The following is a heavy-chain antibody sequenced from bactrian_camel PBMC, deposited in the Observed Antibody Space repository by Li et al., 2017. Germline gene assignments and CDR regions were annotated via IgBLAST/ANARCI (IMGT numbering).Heavy chain of an antibody. Sequence: QLVESGGGLVQPGGSLRLSCAASGFAFSNYGMTWVRQAPGKGLDWVSSIKNDGGSPYYADSVDGRFTISKGNARSTVYLQMDSLKPEDTAMYYCVMLPTCRYGARWSEGISWGQGTQVTVS. CDR3: VMLPTCRYGARWSEGIS. V-gene: IGHV3S40*01. CDR2: IKNDGGSP. J-gene: IGHJ6*01. CDR1: GFAFSNYG. D-gene: IGHD6*01.